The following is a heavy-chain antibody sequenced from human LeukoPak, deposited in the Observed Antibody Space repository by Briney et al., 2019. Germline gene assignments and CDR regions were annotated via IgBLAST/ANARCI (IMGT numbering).Heavy chain of an antibody. CDR3: AREVAAAWRGDYFDY. V-gene: IGHV3-66*01. J-gene: IGHJ4*02. D-gene: IGHD6-13*01. Sequence: GGSLRLSCAASGFTVSSNYMSWVRQAPGKGLEWVSVIYSGGSTYYADSVKGRFTISRDNSKNTLYLQMNSLRAEDTAVYYCAREVAAAWRGDYFDYWGQGTLVTVSS. CDR1: GFTVSSNY. CDR2: IYSGGST.